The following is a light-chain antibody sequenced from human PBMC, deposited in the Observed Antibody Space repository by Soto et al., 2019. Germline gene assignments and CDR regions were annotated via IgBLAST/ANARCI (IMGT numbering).Light chain of an antibody. CDR3: QQRANWPLT. Sequence: EIVLTQSPATLSLSPGERATLFCRASQSLSSFLAWFQQKPGQAPRLLIYDTSNRATGIPARFSRSGSGTDFTLTISSLEPEDFAVYFCQQRANWPLTFGGGTKVEIK. CDR2: DTS. J-gene: IGKJ4*01. V-gene: IGKV3-11*01. CDR1: QSLSSF.